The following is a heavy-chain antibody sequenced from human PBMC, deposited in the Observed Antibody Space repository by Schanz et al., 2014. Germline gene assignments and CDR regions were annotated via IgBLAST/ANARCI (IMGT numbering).Heavy chain of an antibody. V-gene: IGHV4-34*01. Sequence: QVQLQQWGAGLLKPSETLSLTCAASGGSFSGYYWSWIRQPPDTGLEWIGEINQSGDTNYNPSLKSRVTITVDTPNTQFPLNLRSVTAADTAVYYCARLYCSTPGCYVSPNGFAKDYWGQGTLVTVSS. D-gene: IGHD2-2*01. CDR2: INQSGDT. J-gene: IGHJ4*02. CDR3: ARLYCSTPGCYVSPNGFAKDY. CDR1: GGSFSGYY.